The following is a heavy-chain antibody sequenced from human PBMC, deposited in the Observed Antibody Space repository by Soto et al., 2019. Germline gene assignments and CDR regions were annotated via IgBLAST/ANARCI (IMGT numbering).Heavy chain of an antibody. CDR3: AKLRGGSSWYSLPN. CDR2: FSGSGAST. V-gene: IGHV3-23*01. D-gene: IGHD6-13*01. Sequence: EVQLLESGGGLVQPGGSLRLSCAASGFPFSGYAMSWVRQAPGKGLEWVSTFSGSGASTYYADSVKGRFTISRDNSKNTLYLQMNSLRAEDTAVYYCAKLRGGSSWYSLPNWGQGTLVTVSS. J-gene: IGHJ4*02. CDR1: GFPFSGYA.